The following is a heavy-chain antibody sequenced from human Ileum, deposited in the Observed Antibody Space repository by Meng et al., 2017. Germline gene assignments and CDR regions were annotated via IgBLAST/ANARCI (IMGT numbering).Heavy chain of an antibody. CDR3: TRERSWSDFGYFDD. Sequence: QVHLQVCGPVLLWLSEILSLTCTVSVDSVRSSLCYWICISQSAGKGLEWIGYVYYIGVPNYNPSLRSRITTSIDTSQNQFSLKLISVTAADTALYYCTRERSWSDFGYFDDWGRGTLVTVSS. V-gene: IGHV4-61*01. CDR1: VDSVRSSLCY. D-gene: IGHD1-26*01. J-gene: IGHJ4*02. CDR2: VYYIGVP.